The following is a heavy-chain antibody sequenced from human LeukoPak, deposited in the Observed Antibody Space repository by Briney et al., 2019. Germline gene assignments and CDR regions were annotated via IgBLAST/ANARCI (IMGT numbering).Heavy chain of an antibody. Sequence: ASVKVSCKASGYTFTSYDINWVRQATGQGLEWMGWMNPNSGNTGYAQKFQGRVTITRNTSISTAYMELSSLRSEDTAVYYCARDIAYYDSSGYSTLFDYWGQGTLVTVFS. V-gene: IGHV1-8*03. J-gene: IGHJ4*02. CDR3: ARDIAYYDSSGYSTLFDY. CDR1: GYTFTSYD. D-gene: IGHD3-22*01. CDR2: MNPNSGNT.